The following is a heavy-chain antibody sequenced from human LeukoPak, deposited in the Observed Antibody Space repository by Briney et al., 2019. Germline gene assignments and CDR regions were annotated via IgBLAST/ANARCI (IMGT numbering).Heavy chain of an antibody. CDR2: IYHSGST. V-gene: IGHV4-30-2*01. CDR1: GGSISSGGYY. Sequence: SETLSLTCTVSGGSISSGGYYWSWIRQPPGKGLEWIGYIYHSGSTYYNPSLKSRVTISVDRSKNQFSLKLSSVTAADTAVYYCARGDVRLGELAAPGVGAFDIWGQGTMVTVSS. J-gene: IGHJ3*02. CDR3: ARGDVRLGELAAPGVGAFDI. D-gene: IGHD3-16*01.